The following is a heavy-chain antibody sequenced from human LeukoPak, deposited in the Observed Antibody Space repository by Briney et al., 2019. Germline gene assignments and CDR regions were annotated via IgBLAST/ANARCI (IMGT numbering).Heavy chain of an antibody. CDR1: GFTFNSYW. J-gene: IGHJ4*02. Sequence: PGGSLRLSCAASGFTFNSYWMNWVRQAPGKGLEWVANIKRDGSEKYYVDSVKGRFTISRDNAKNSLDLQMNSLRAEDTAVYYCARAPGYYYDSSGYYLFDYWGQGTLVTVSS. CDR2: IKRDGSEK. D-gene: IGHD3-22*01. CDR3: ARAPGYYYDSSGYYLFDY. V-gene: IGHV3-7*01.